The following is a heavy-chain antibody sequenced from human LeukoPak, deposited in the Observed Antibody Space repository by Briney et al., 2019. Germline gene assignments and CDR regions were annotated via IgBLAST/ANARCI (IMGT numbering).Heavy chain of an antibody. D-gene: IGHD3-22*01. J-gene: IGHJ3*02. Sequence: RGSLRLSCAASGFTCSSYWMSWVRQAPGKGLEWVANIKKDGSEKYYVDSVKGRFTISRDNAKNSLYLQMNSLRAEDTAFYYCARESSGGYYFDVFDIWGQGTMVTVSS. CDR1: GFTCSSYW. V-gene: IGHV3-7*01. CDR3: ARESSGGYYFDVFDI. CDR2: IKKDGSEK.